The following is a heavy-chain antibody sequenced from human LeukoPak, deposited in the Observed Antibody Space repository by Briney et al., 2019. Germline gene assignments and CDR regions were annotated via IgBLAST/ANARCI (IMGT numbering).Heavy chain of an antibody. CDR3: AREQYYYDSSGYYPFRYYYGMDV. J-gene: IGHJ6*02. V-gene: IGHV1-46*01. CDR2: INPSGGST. CDR1: GYTFTSYY. D-gene: IGHD3-22*01. Sequence: GASVKVSCKASGYTFTSYYMHWVRQAPGQGLEWMGIINPSGGSTSYAQKLQGRVTMTRDTSTSTVYMELSSLRSEDTAVYYCAREQYYYDSSGYYPFRYYYGMDVWGQGTTVTVSS.